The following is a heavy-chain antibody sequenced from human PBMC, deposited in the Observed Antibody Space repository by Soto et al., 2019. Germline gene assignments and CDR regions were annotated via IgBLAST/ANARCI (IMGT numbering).Heavy chain of an antibody. CDR1: GFSLSASGAS. Sequence: GSGPTLVNPTQTLRLTCAFSGFSLSASGASVGWIRQPPGKALEWLAHIYWNDDKRYRPSLRSRLTISKDTSKNQVVLTFTNMDPADTATYYCVHRLDVPGLAFDPCGQGTLVTVSS. V-gene: IGHV2-5*01. D-gene: IGHD3-10*02. J-gene: IGHJ5*02. CDR3: VHRLDVPGLAFDP. CDR2: IYWNDDK.